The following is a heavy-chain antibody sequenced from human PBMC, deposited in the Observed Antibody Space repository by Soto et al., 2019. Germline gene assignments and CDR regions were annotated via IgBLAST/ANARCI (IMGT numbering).Heavy chain of an antibody. CDR1: GGSISSYY. CDR3: TRSGGDYVNRGYDGGDFHY. CDR2: IYYTGST. J-gene: IGHJ4*02. V-gene: IGHV4-59*01. D-gene: IGHD3-22*01. Sequence: QVQLKESGPGLVKPSETLSLTCTVSGGSISSYYWSWIRQSPGTGLEFIGYIYYTGSTNYNPSLKSRVTIAVDTSKNQFAMKLSSVTAADTAVYFCTRSGGDYVNRGYDGGDFHYWGRGTPVTVSS.